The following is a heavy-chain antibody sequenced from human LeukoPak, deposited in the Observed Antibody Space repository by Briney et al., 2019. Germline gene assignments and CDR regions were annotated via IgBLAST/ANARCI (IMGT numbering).Heavy chain of an antibody. CDR1: GFTFSSYW. D-gene: IGHD3-10*02. V-gene: IGHV3-74*01. Sequence: GGSLRLSCAASGFTFSSYWMHWVRQAPGKGLVWVSRINSDGSSTSYADSVKGRFTISRDNAKDTLYLQMNSLRAEDTAVYYCAELGITMIGGVWGKGTTVTISS. J-gene: IGHJ6*04. CDR3: AELGITMIGGV. CDR2: INSDGSST.